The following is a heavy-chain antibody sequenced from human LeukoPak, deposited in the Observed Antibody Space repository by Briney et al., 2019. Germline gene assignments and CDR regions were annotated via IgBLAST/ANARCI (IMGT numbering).Heavy chain of an antibody. CDR3: AKESELLCGGWFDP. V-gene: IGHV3-33*06. J-gene: IGHJ5*02. CDR2: IWDDGNKK. Sequence: GRSLRLSCAASGFTFSAYGMHWVRQTPGKGLEWVELIWDDGNKKTYADSVKGRFTISRDNSKNTLDLQMNSLRADDTAVYYCAKESELLCGGWFDPWGHGTLVTVSS. CDR1: GFTFSAYG. D-gene: IGHD2-21*01.